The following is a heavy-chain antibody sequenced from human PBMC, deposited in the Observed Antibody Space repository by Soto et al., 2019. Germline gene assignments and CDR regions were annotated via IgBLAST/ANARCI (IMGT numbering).Heavy chain of an antibody. CDR1: GDSFSTYA. CDR3: ARTLAFSSGWYVFGY. Sequence: QVQLVQSGAEVKKPGSPLKVSCKASGDSFSTYAFNWVRQAPGQGLEWMGGIIPVFGRANYAQKFQGRVTITADESTSTAYMELNSLRSEDTALYYCARTLAFSSGWYVFGYWGQGTLVTVSS. V-gene: IGHV1-69*01. D-gene: IGHD6-19*01. CDR2: IIPVFGRA. J-gene: IGHJ4*02.